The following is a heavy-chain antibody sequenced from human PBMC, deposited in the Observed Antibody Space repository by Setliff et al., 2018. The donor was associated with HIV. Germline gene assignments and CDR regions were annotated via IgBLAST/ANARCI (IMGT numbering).Heavy chain of an antibody. V-gene: IGHV3-74*01. Sequence: GGSLRLSCAASGLTLSDYWMHWVRQAPGKGLEWVSHISKMGTTIKYADSVKGRFTISRDDAKNTLYLQMDSLRAEDTAVYYCARGRNRNYVVYGMDVWGQGTTVTVSS. CDR2: ISKMGTTI. D-gene: IGHD1-7*01. CDR1: GLTLSDYW. CDR3: ARGRNRNYVVYGMDV. J-gene: IGHJ6*02.